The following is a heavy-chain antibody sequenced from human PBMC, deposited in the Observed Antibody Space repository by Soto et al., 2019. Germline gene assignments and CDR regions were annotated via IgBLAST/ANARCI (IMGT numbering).Heavy chain of an antibody. D-gene: IGHD6-13*01. Sequence: QVQLVESGGGVVQPGRSLRLSCAASGFTFSSYGMHWVRQAPGKGLEWVAVIWYDGSNKYYADAVKGRFTISRDNSKNTLYLPMNSPRAEDTAVYCCARDASSSWYGQTNSFDPWGQGTLVTVSS. CDR2: IWYDGSNK. CDR3: ARDASSSWYGQTNSFDP. V-gene: IGHV3-33*01. J-gene: IGHJ5*02. CDR1: GFTFSSYG.